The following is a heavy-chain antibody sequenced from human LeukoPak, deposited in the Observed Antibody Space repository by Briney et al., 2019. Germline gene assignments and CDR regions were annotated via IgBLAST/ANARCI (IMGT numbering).Heavy chain of an antibody. Sequence: SQTLSLTCAISGDSFSSNSVTWNWIRQSPSRGLEWLGRTYYRSTWYNDYAVSVRGRITVNPDTSKNQFSLHLNSVTPEDTAVYYCARRLTQYDCFDPWGQGILVTVSS. J-gene: IGHJ5*02. D-gene: IGHD2-2*01. CDR1: GDSFSSNSVT. CDR3: ARRLTQYDCFDP. V-gene: IGHV6-1*01. CDR2: TYYRSTWYN.